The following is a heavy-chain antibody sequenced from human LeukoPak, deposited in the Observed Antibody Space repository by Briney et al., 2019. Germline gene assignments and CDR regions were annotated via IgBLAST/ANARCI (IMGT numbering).Heavy chain of an antibody. CDR3: ARHWYASGWYAGFDY. Sequence: PSETLSLTCSVSGGSISSYYWSWIRQPPGKGLEWTGYISYSGSTNSNPSLKSRVTISVDTSKNQFSLKLNSVTAADTAIYYCARHWYASGWYAGFDYWGQGTLVTVSS. V-gene: IGHV4-59*08. J-gene: IGHJ4*02. CDR1: GGSISSYY. D-gene: IGHD6-19*01. CDR2: ISYSGST.